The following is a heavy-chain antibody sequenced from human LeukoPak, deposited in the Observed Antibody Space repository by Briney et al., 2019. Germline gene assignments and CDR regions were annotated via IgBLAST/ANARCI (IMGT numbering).Heavy chain of an antibody. J-gene: IGHJ4*02. V-gene: IGHV4-39*01. CDR1: GGSISSSSYY. CDR2: IYYSGST. D-gene: IGHD1-26*01. CDR3: ARCGTVGWPAKIDY. Sequence: SETLSLTCTVSGGSISSSSYYWGWIRQPPGKGLEWIGSIYYSGSTYYNPSLKSRVTISVDTSKNQFSLKLSSVTAADTAVYYCARCGTVGWPAKIDYWGQGTLVTVSS.